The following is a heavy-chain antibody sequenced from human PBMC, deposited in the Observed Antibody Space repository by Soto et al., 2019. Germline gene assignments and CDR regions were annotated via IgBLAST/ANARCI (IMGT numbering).Heavy chain of an antibody. CDR3: VRLIGNRWLDY. CDR2: TYYRSNWER. D-gene: IGHD5-18*01. Sequence: PSQTLSLTCAISGDSVSSNTVTWNWIRQSPSRGLEWLGRTYYRSNWERDYAVSVQSRITINPDTSKNQFSLQLNSVTPEDTAVYYCVRLIGNRWLDYWGQGTLVTVSS. V-gene: IGHV6-1*01. CDR1: GDSVSSNTVT. J-gene: IGHJ4*02.